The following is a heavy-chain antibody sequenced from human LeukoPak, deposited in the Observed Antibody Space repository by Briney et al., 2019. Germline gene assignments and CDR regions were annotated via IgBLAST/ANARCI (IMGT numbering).Heavy chain of an antibody. CDR1: GFTFSSYA. D-gene: IGHD3-3*01. V-gene: IGHV3-30-3*01. Sequence: PGRSLRLSCAASGFTFSSYAMHWVRQAPGKGLEWVAVISYDGSNKYYADSVKGRFTISRDNSKNTLYLQMNSLRAEDTAVYYCAKVNDFWSGPFDYWGQGTLVTVSS. CDR2: ISYDGSNK. J-gene: IGHJ4*02. CDR3: AKVNDFWSGPFDY.